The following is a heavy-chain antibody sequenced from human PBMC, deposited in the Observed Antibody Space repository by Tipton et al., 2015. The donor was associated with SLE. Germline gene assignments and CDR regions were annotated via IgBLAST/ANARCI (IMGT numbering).Heavy chain of an antibody. Sequence: TLSLTCAVYGGSFSGYYWSWIRQPPGKGLEWIGEINHSGSTNYSPSLKSRVTISVDTSKNQFSLKLSSVTAADTAVYYCAREGGVWFGESPGVFDIWGQGTMVTVSS. CDR3: AREGGVWFGESPGVFDI. V-gene: IGHV4-34*01. CDR2: INHSGST. D-gene: IGHD3-10*01. CDR1: GGSFSGYY. J-gene: IGHJ3*02.